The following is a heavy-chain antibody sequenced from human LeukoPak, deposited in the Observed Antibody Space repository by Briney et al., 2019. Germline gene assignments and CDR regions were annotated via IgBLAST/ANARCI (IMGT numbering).Heavy chain of an antibody. CDR2: IYYSGST. Sequence: SETLSLTCTVSGGSISSYYWSWIRQPPGKGLEWIGYIYYSGSTNYNPTLKSRVTISVDTSKNQFSLKLSSVTAADTAVYYCARGFGYYDSSGYLQAFDIWGQGTMVTVSS. CDR1: GGSISSYY. D-gene: IGHD3-22*01. CDR3: ARGFGYYDSSGYLQAFDI. J-gene: IGHJ3*02. V-gene: IGHV4-59*01.